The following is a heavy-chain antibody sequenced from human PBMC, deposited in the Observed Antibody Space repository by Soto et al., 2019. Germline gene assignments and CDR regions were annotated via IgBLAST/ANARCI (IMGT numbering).Heavy chain of an antibody. CDR3: ARESEDLTSNFDY. Sequence: GGALRLSCAASWFTFTRYSMNWVRQAPGKGLEWVSSISSTTNYIYYGDSMKGRFTISRDNAKNSLYLEMNSLRAEDTAVYYCARESEDLTSNFDYWGQGTLVTVSS. J-gene: IGHJ4*02. CDR2: ISSTTNYI. CDR1: WFTFTRYS. V-gene: IGHV3-21*06.